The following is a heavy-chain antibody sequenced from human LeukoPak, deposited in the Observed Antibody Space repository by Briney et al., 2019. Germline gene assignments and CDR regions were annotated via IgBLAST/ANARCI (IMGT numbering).Heavy chain of an antibody. Sequence: ASEKVSCKVSGYTLTELSMHWVRQAPGKGLEWMGGFDPEDGETIYAQKFQGRVTMTEDTSTDTAYMELSSLRSEDTAVYYCATGVGRGSGSSPYDAFDIWGQGTMVTVSS. D-gene: IGHD1-26*01. CDR1: GYTLTELS. J-gene: IGHJ3*02. CDR2: FDPEDGET. CDR3: ATGVGRGSGSSPYDAFDI. V-gene: IGHV1-24*01.